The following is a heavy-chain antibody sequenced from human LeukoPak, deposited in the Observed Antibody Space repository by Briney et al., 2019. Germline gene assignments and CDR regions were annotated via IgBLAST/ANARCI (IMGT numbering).Heavy chain of an antibody. J-gene: IGHJ4*02. V-gene: IGHV4-59*01. D-gene: IGHD5-24*01. CDR3: ARGEMATSFDY. CDR2: IYYSGST. CDR1: GGSISSYY. Sequence: SETLSLTCTVSGGSISSYYWSWIRQPPGKGLEWIGYIYYSGSTNYNPSLKSRATISVDTSKNQFSLKLSSVTAADTAVYYCARGEMATSFDYWGQGTLVTVSS.